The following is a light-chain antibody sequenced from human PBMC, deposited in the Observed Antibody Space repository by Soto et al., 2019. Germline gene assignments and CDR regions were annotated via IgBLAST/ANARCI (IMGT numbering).Light chain of an antibody. J-gene: IGLJ1*01. CDR2: DVS. V-gene: IGLV2-14*03. CDR3: SSYTSSSTFV. Sequence: QSALTQPAPVSGSPGQSITISCTGTSSDVGGYNYVSWYQHHPGKAPKLMIYDVSNRPSGVSTRFSGSKSGNTASLTISGLQADDEADYFCSSYTSSSTFVFGTGTKVTVL. CDR1: SSDVGGYNY.